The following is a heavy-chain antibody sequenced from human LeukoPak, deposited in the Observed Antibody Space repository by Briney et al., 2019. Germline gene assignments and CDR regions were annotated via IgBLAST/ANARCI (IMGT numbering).Heavy chain of an antibody. CDR2: ISYTGST. J-gene: IGHJ3*02. CDR1: GGSINGYY. V-gene: IGHV4-59*01. Sequence: PSETLSLTCTVSGGSINGYYWSWIRQPPGKGLEWIGYISYTGSTNYNPSLKSRVTMSGDTPKNQFSLKLSSVTAADTAVYYCVRVGGSPLGALDIWGQGTMVTVSS. D-gene: IGHD1-14*01. CDR3: VRVGGSPLGALDI.